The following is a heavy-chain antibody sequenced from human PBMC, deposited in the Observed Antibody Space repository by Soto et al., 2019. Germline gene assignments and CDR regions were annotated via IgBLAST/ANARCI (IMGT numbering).Heavy chain of an antibody. CDR1: GFTFSSYA. D-gene: IGHD5-18*01. CDR3: AKLDSYGSFDF. J-gene: IGHJ4*02. Sequence: GESLKISCAASGFTFSSYAMSWVRQAPGKGLDWVSAMSGTSGNTYYADSVKGRFTISRDNSKNKLFLQMSSLRAEDTAVYYCAKLDSYGSFDFWGQGALVTVSS. CDR2: MSGTSGNT. V-gene: IGHV3-23*01.